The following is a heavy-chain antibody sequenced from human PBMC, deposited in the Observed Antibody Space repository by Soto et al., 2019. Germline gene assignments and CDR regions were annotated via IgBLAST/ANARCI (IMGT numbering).Heavy chain of an antibody. CDR1: GFPFSDYY. Sequence: GGSPTLSCAASGFPFSDYYRSLMRPAPGKGLEWISDISSSGSTIYYAESVKGRFTISSDNAKNSLYLQMNSLRAEDTVVYYCARVFLKWLRRAHAFDIWGQGTMVTVSS. V-gene: IGHV3-11*04. CDR2: ISSSGSTI. J-gene: IGHJ3*02. D-gene: IGHD3-3*01. CDR3: ARVFLKWLRRAHAFDI.